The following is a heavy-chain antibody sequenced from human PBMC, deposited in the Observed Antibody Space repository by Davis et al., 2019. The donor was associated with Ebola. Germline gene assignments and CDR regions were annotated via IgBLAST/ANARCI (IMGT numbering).Heavy chain of an antibody. CDR3: ARSLRDIVVVVAAAGWFDP. CDR1: GGSISSGGYY. CDR2: IYYSGST. J-gene: IGHJ5*02. Sequence: SETLSLTCTVSGGSISSGGYYWNWTRQHPGKGLEWIGYIYYSGSTYYNPSLKSRVTISVDTSKNQFSLKLSSVTAADTAVYYCARSLRDIVVVVAAAGWFDPWGQGTLVTVSS. V-gene: IGHV4-31*03. D-gene: IGHD2-15*01.